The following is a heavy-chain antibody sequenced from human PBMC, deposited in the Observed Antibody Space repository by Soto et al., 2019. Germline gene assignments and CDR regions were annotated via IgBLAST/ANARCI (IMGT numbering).Heavy chain of an antibody. Sequence: SETLSLTCTVSGGSIISYYWSWIRQPPGKGLEWIGYIYYSGSTNYNPSLKSRVTISVDTSKNQFSLKLSSVTAADTAVYYCARGVTTMDYYYGMDVWGQGTTVTVS. J-gene: IGHJ6*02. CDR1: GGSIISYY. D-gene: IGHD4-4*01. V-gene: IGHV4-59*12. CDR2: IYYSGST. CDR3: ARGVTTMDYYYGMDV.